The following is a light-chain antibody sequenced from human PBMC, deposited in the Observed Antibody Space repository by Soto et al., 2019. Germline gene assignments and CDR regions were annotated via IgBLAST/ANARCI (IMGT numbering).Light chain of an antibody. CDR3: QQSYTTPYT. V-gene: IGKV1-39*01. CDR2: GAS. CDR1: QDISNY. Sequence: DIQMTQYPSSLSPSVGDSVTIAFRAGQDISNYLNWYQQKPGKAPKVLIYGASSLQSGVPSRFSGSGSGTDFTLTISSLQPEDFATYYCQQSYTTPYTFGQGTKVDIK. J-gene: IGKJ2*01.